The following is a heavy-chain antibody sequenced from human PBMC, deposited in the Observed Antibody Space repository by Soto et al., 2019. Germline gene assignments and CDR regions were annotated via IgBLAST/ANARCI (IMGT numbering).Heavy chain of an antibody. CDR1: GYSFRTHG. D-gene: IGHD2-15*01. CDR2: ISTYDDKT. Sequence: QVQLVQSGAEVKTPGASVKVSCRASGYSFRTHGISWVRQAPGQGLEWMGWISTYDDKTNFPQKFQGRITMTTATSKSTAYMELRSLRSDDTAVYFCARDLGYCNSSGCFRNWFDPWGQGTLVTVSS. J-gene: IGHJ5*02. CDR3: ARDLGYCNSSGCFRNWFDP. V-gene: IGHV1-18*01.